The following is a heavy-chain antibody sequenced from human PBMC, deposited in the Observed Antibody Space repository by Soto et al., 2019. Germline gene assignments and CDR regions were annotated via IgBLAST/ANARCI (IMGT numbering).Heavy chain of an antibody. CDR3: ARAIPGYYYGMDV. D-gene: IGHD2-21*01. Sequence: SETLSLTCTVSGGSISSGGYYWSWIRQHPGKGLEWIGYIFYTGSTNYNSPLKSRVSISVDTSKNQFSLKLSSVTAADTAVYYCARAIPGYYYGMDVWGQGTTVTVSS. CDR1: GGSISSGGYY. V-gene: IGHV4-31*02. CDR2: IFYTGST. J-gene: IGHJ6*02.